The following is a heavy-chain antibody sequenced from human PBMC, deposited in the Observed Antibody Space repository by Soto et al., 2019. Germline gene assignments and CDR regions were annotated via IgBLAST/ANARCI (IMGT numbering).Heavy chain of an antibody. V-gene: IGHV3-7*03. CDR2: IKQDGSEK. CDR3: ARGGSRSGSNPYYYYGMDV. Sequence: GGSLRLSCAASGFTFSSYWMSWVRQAPGKGLERVANIKQDGSEKYYVDSVKGRFTISRDNAKNSLYLQMNSLRAEDTAVYYCARGGSRSGSNPYYYYGMDVWGQGTTVTVSS. J-gene: IGHJ6*02. D-gene: IGHD1-26*01. CDR1: GFTFSSYW.